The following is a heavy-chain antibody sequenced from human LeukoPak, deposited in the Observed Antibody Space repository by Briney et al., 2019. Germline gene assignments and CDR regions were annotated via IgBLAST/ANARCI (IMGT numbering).Heavy chain of an antibody. CDR1: GYTFTGYY. Sequence: GASVKVSCKASGYTFTGYYMHWVRQAPGQGLEWMGWINPNSGGTNYAQKFQGRVTMTRDTSISTAYMELSRLRSDDTAVYYCARGNNRYQLLYLLDYWGQGTLVTVSS. D-gene: IGHD2-2*02. V-gene: IGHV1-2*02. CDR3: ARGNNRYQLLYLLDY. J-gene: IGHJ4*02. CDR2: INPNSGGT.